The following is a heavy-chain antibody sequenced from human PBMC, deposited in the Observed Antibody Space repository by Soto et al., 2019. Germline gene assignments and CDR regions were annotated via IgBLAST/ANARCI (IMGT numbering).Heavy chain of an antibody. CDR2: ISSSGSTI. V-gene: IGHV3-11*01. Sequence: GGSLRLSCAASGFTFSDYYVSWIRQAPGKGLEWVSYISSSGSTIYYADSVKGRFTISRDNAKNSLYLQMNSLRAEDTAVYYCARVPTSGWPHYFDYWGQGTLVTVS. CDR3: ARVPTSGWPHYFDY. CDR1: GFTFSDYY. D-gene: IGHD6-19*01. J-gene: IGHJ4*02.